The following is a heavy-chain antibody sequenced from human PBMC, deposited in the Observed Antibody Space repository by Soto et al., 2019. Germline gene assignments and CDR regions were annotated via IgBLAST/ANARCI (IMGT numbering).Heavy chain of an antibody. CDR3: AAGGSGSYYPTVRVLDY. J-gene: IGHJ4*02. Sequence: SETLSLTCTVSGGSISSGGYYWSWIRQHPGKGLEWIGYIYYSGSTYYNPSLKSRVTISVDTSKNQFSLKLSSVTAADTAVYYCAAGGSGSYYPTVRVLDYWGQGTLVTVSS. CDR2: IYYSGST. V-gene: IGHV4-31*03. CDR1: GGSISSGGYY. D-gene: IGHD3-10*01.